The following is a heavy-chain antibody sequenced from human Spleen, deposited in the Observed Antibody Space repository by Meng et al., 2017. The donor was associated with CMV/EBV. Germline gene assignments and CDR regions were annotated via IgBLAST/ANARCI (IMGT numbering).Heavy chain of an antibody. CDR2: ISAYNGNT. V-gene: IGHV1-18*01. CDR3: ARGVEPGTWWFDP. J-gene: IGHJ5*02. CDR1: GYTFTSYG. Sequence: ASVKVSCKASGYTFTSYGISWVRQAPGQGLEWMGWISAYNGNTNYAQKVQGRVTMTRDTSISTAYMELSRLRSDDTAVYYCARGVEPGTWWFDPWGQGTLVTVSS. D-gene: IGHD1/OR15-1a*01.